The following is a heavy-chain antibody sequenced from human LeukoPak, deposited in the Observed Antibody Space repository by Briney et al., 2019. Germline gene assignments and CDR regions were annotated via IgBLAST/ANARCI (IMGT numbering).Heavy chain of an antibody. J-gene: IGHJ4*02. CDR1: GFPFNTFN. CDR2: ITSGGDYI. D-gene: IGHD3-9*01. Sequence: GSLRLSCAASGFPFNTFNMNWVRQAPGKGLEWVSSITSGGDYIYYADSVKGRFTTSRDNAKNSLSLQLNSLRVEDTAVYYCARGHYDVLAASYKWTPDYWGQGTLVTVSS. CDR3: ARGHYDVLAASYKWTPDY. V-gene: IGHV3-21*01.